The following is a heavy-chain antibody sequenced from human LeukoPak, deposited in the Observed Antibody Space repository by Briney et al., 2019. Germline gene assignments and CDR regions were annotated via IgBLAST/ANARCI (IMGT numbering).Heavy chain of an antibody. CDR2: ISGSGGST. V-gene: IGHV3-23*01. CDR1: GFTFSGYA. D-gene: IGHD5-18*01. CDR3: AMVDTAMVTWDYYYYYGMDV. J-gene: IGHJ6*02. Sequence: GGSLRLSCAASGFTFSGYAMSWVRQAPGKGLEWVSAISGSGGSTYYADSVKGRFTISRDNSKNTLYLQMNSLRAEDTAVYYCAMVDTAMVTWDYYYYYGMDVWGQGTTVTVSS.